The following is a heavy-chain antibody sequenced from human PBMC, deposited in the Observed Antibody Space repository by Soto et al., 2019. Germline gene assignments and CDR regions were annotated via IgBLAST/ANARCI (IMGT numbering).Heavy chain of an antibody. CDR3: ARLGPYYDFWSGYYMGSYYYYGMDV. CDR1: GFTFSSYS. J-gene: IGHJ6*02. D-gene: IGHD3-3*01. Sequence: GWSLRLSCAASGFTFSSYSLNWVRQAPGPGLEWVSYISSSSSTIYYADSVQGRFTISRDNAKNSLYLQMNSLRDEDTAVYYCARLGPYYDFWSGYYMGSYYYYGMDVWGQGTTVTVSS. V-gene: IGHV3-48*02. CDR2: ISSSSSTI.